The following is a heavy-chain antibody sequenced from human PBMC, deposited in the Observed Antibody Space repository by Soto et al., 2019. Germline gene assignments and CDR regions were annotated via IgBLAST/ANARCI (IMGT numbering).Heavy chain of an antibody. Sequence: SQTLSLTCAISGDSVSSNSAAWNWIRQSPSRGLEWLGRTYYRSKWYNDYAVSVKSRITINPDTTQNQFYLQLNSVTPADTDVYCCARSLLWEYYFDSWGQGTLVTVSS. J-gene: IGHJ4*02. CDR1: GDSVSSNSAA. D-gene: IGHD1-26*01. CDR2: TYYRSKWYN. CDR3: ARSLLWEYYFDS. V-gene: IGHV6-1*01.